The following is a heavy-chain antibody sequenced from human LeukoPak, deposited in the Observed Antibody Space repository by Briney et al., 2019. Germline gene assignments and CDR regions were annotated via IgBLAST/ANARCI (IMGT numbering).Heavy chain of an antibody. Sequence: SETLSLTCTVSGGSISSYYWSWIWQPAGKGLEWIGRIYTSGNTNYNPSLKSRVTMSVDTSKNQFSLKLSSVTAADTAVYYCASTIAAHGYDAFDIWGQGTMVTVSS. CDR2: IYTSGNT. CDR3: ASTIAAHGYDAFDI. D-gene: IGHD6-6*01. V-gene: IGHV4-4*07. J-gene: IGHJ3*02. CDR1: GGSISSYY.